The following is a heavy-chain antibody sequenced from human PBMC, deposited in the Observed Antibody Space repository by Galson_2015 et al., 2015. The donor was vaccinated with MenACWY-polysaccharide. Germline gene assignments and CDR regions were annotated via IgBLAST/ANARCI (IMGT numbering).Heavy chain of an antibody. CDR2: IYWDDDK. V-gene: IGHV2-5*02. CDR3: AHRLMITFGGVISYDAFDI. Sequence: PALVKPTQTLTLTCTLSGFSLSTSGVGVGWIRQPPGKALEWLALIYWDDDKRYSPSLKSRLTITKDTSKNQVVLTMTNMDPVDTAKYYCAHRLMITFGGVISYDAFDIWGQGTMVTVSS. J-gene: IGHJ3*02. D-gene: IGHD3-16*01. CDR1: GFSLSTSGVG.